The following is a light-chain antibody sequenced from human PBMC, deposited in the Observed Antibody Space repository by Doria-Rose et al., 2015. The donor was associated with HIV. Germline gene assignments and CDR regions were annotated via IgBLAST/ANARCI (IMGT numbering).Light chain of an antibody. CDR3: RQHNSYPRT. J-gene: IGKJ1*01. V-gene: IGKV1-17*03. Sequence: DIQVTQSPPSMSASVGDRVTITSRARHHLSNSLAWYQQKPGKAPKRLIYDTSSLHSGVPSRFSGSGCGTEFTRTISSLQREDLATYYCRQHNSYPRTVGQGTKVEIE. CDR1: HHLSNS. CDR2: DTS.